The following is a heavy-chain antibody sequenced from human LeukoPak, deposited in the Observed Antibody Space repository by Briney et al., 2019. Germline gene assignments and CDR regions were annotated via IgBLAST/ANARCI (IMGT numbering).Heavy chain of an antibody. D-gene: IGHD3-10*01. J-gene: IGHJ6*03. CDR2: VYYSGST. V-gene: IGHV4-59*01. Sequence: PSETLSLTCTVSGGSISSDHWNWIRQPPGKGLEWIGYVYYSGSTNYNPSLKSRVTISVDTSKNQFSLKLSSVTAADTAVYYCARSGEISAYYYYMDVWGKGTPVTVSS. CDR1: GGSISSDH. CDR3: ARSGEISAYYYYMDV.